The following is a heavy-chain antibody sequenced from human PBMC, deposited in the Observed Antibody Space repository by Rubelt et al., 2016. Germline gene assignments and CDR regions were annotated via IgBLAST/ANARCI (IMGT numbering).Heavy chain of an antibody. J-gene: IGHJ4*02. CDR1: S. V-gene: IGHV3-48*04. D-gene: IGHD1-7*01. CDR3: ARGWNYSFDY. Sequence: SMNWVRQAPGKGLEWVSYISSSSSTIYYADSVKGRFTISRDNAKNSLYLQMNSLRAEDTAVYYCARGWNYSFDYWGQGTLVTVSS. CDR2: ISSSSSTI.